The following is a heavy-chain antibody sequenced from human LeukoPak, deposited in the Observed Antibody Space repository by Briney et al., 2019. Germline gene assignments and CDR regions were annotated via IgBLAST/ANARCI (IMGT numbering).Heavy chain of an antibody. V-gene: IGHV3-7*01. CDR3: AREIGAARPGLTNYNWFDP. CDR1: GFTFSTYA. Sequence: GGSLRLSCAASGFTFSTYAMHWVRQAPGKGLEWVANIKQDGSEKYYVDSVKGRFTISRDNAKNSLYLQMNSLRAEDTAVYYCAREIGAARPGLTNYNWFDPWGQGTLVTVSS. D-gene: IGHD6-6*01. CDR2: IKQDGSEK. J-gene: IGHJ5*02.